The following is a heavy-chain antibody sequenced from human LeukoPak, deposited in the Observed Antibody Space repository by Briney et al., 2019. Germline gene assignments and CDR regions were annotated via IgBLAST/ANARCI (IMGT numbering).Heavy chain of an antibody. J-gene: IGHJ4*02. CDR1: GFTFSNYA. V-gene: IGHV3-23*01. CDR2: ISGSGSIT. CDR3: AKDNEILTGYHHY. Sequence: GGSLRLSCAASGFTFSNYAMSWVRQAPGKGLEWVSGISGSGSITYYGDSVKGRFTISRDNSKNMLYLQMNSLRAEDTAVYYCAKDNEILTGYHHYWGQGTLVTVSS. D-gene: IGHD3-9*01.